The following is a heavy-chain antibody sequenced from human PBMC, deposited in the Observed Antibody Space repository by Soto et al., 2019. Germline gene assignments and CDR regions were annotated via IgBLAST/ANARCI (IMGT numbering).Heavy chain of an antibody. V-gene: IGHV3-23*01. Sequence: GGSLRLSCTASGFTFTSYGMGWVRQAPGKGLQWVSTIRGDGGQTHCTDSVKGRFSISRDNSKNTVYLQMDSLRAEDTATYFCARDVGLDSDDFFAYWGQGTQVTVSS. CDR2: IRGDGGQT. CDR1: GFTFTSYG. D-gene: IGHD3-9*01. CDR3: ARDVGLDSDDFFAY. J-gene: IGHJ4*02.